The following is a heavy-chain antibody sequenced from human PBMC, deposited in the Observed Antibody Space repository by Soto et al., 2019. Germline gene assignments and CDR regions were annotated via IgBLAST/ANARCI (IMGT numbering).Heavy chain of an antibody. D-gene: IGHD2-15*01. Sequence: EASVKVSCKASGYTFTSYAMHWVRQAPGQRLEWMGWINAGIGDTQYSQDFQGRVTITRDTSASTAYMELSSLRSEDTAVYYCGRVFSMVVVAPGCGGEGPLVTVP. V-gene: IGHV1-3*01. CDR3: GRVFSMVVVAPGC. CDR1: GYTFTSYA. J-gene: IGHJ4*02. CDR2: INAGIGDT.